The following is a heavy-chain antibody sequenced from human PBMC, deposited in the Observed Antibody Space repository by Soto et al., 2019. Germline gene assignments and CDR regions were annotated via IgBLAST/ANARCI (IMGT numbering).Heavy chain of an antibody. V-gene: IGHV4-59*12. D-gene: IGHD6-19*01. CDR2: IYYSGST. Sequence: SETLSLTCTVSGGSISSYYWSWIRQPPGKGLEWIGYIYYSGSTNYNPSLKSRVTISVDTSKNQFSLKLSSVTAADTAVYYCARGSGRRQRKYSSGQRTQYYYYGIDVWGQGTTVTVSS. J-gene: IGHJ6*02. CDR1: GGSISSYY. CDR3: ARGSGRRQRKYSSGQRTQYYYYGIDV.